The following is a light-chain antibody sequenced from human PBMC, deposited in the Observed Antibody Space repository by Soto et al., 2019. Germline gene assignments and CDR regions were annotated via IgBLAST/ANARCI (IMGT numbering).Light chain of an antibody. V-gene: IGKV3-15*01. J-gene: IGKJ1*01. CDR2: GAS. CDR3: QQYDNWWT. CDR1: QSVSSN. Sequence: EIVMTQSPATLSVSPGERATLSCRASQSVSSNLAWYQQKPGQAPRLLIYGASTRATGIPVRFSGSGSGTEFTLTISSLQSEDFAVYYCQQYDNWWTFGQGTTGDIK.